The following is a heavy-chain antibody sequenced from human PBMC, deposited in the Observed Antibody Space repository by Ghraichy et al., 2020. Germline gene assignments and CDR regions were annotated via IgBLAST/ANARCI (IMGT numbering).Heavy chain of an antibody. CDR2: ISGSGGST. Sequence: GGSLRLSCAASGFTFSSYAMSWVRQAPGKGLEWVSAISGSGGSTYYADSVKGRFTISRDNSKNTLYLQMNSLRAEDTAVYYCAKFFSQLGYSYGVDYWGQGTLVTVSS. J-gene: IGHJ4*02. V-gene: IGHV3-23*01. CDR3: AKFFSQLGYSYGVDY. CDR1: GFTFSSYA. D-gene: IGHD5-18*01.